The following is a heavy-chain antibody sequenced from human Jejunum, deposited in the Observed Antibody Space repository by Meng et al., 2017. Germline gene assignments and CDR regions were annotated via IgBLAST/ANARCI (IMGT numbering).Heavy chain of an antibody. CDR3: ARDFVRAAYDSSDVFDI. V-gene: IGHV4-39*07. CDR1: GDSISSSNNYF. J-gene: IGHJ3*02. Sequence: SETLSLTCTVSGDSISSSNNYFWGWIRQPPGKGLEWIGSIYYTGSTYYSPSLKSRVTISVDTSKNQFSLKLTSVIAADTAVYYCARDFVRAAYDSSDVFDIWGQGTMVTVSS. CDR2: IYYTGST. D-gene: IGHD3-22*01.